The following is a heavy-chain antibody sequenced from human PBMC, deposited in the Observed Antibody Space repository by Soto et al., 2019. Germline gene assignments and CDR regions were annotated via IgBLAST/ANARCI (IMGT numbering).Heavy chain of an antibody. D-gene: IGHD3-10*01. CDR1: GFTFSVYA. CDR2: ISGSGDST. V-gene: IGHV3-23*01. J-gene: IGHJ4*02. Sequence: EVRLLESGGGLVQPGGSLRLSCAASGFTFSVYAMSWVRQAPGKGLEWVSGISGSGDSTHYAYSVKGRFTVSRDNSKSMLYLQTNSLRAEGTAIYYCANALYGGVTYWGQGTLVTGSS. CDR3: ANALYGGVTY.